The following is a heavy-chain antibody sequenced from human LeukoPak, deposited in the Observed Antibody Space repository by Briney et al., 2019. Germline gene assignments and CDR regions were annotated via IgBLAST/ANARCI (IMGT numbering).Heavy chain of an antibody. CDR3: ARVDYDILTGYYNRNWFDP. J-gene: IGHJ5*02. Sequence: ASVKVSSKASGYTFTSYGISWVRQAPGQGLEWMGWISAYNGNTNYAQKLQGRVTMTTDTSTSTAYMELRSLRSDDTAVYYCARVDYDILTGYYNRNWFDPWGQGTLVTVSS. D-gene: IGHD3-9*01. CDR2: ISAYNGNT. V-gene: IGHV1-18*04. CDR1: GYTFTSYG.